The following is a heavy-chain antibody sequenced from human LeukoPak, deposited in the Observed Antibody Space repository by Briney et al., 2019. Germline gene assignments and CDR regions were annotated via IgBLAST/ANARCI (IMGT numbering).Heavy chain of an antibody. Sequence: EGSLRLSCAASGFTFSSYAMHWVRQAPGKGLEWVAVISYDGSNKYYADSVKGRFTISRDNSKNTLYLKMNSLRAEDTAVYYCAREEGLTVTIDYWGQGTLVTVSS. CDR3: AREEGLTVTIDY. V-gene: IGHV3-30-3*01. J-gene: IGHJ4*02. CDR1: GFTFSSYA. CDR2: ISYDGSNK. D-gene: IGHD4-17*01.